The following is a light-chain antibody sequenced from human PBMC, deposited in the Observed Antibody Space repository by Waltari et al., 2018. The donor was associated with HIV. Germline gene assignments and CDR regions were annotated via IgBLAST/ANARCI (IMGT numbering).Light chain of an antibody. CDR3: QQFYRLPIT. J-gene: IGKJ5*01. V-gene: IGKV1-33*01. Sequence: DLQMTQSPSSLSASVGDRVSITCQASDDIIFYLNWFQQKPGTAPKLLIYDASHLETGVSSRFTANGSETDFTFTITTLQAEDVGTYYCQQFYRLPITFGQGTRLDIK. CDR2: DAS. CDR1: DDIIFY.